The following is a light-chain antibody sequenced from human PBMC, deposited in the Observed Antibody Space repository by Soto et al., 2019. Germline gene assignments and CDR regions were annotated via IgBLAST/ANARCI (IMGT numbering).Light chain of an antibody. J-gene: IGKJ1*01. V-gene: IGKV3D-20*02. Sequence: IVLTQSPGILSLSPWERATLSCRASQSVSSSYLAWYQQKPGQAPRLLIYGASSRATGIPDRFSGSGSGTDFTLTISRLEPEDFAVYYCQQRSNWPRTFGQGTKVDIK. CDR1: QSVSSSY. CDR2: GAS. CDR3: QQRSNWPRT.